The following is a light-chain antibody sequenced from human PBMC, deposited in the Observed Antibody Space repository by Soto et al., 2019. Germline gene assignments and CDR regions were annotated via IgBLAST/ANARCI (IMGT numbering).Light chain of an antibody. V-gene: IGLV2-11*01. Sequence: QSALTQPRSVSGSPGQSVTISCTGTSSDVGGYNYVSWYQQHPGKAPKLMIYDVGKRPSGVPDRFSGSKSGNTASLTISGLQAEDEADYYCCSYTGTYIFSYVFGTGTKLTVL. CDR2: DVG. CDR3: CSYTGTYIFSYV. CDR1: SSDVGGYNY. J-gene: IGLJ1*01.